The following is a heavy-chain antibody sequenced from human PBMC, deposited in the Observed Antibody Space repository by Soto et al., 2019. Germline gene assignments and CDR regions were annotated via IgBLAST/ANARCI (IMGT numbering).Heavy chain of an antibody. CDR3: AHRAYFDSGKQFDY. D-gene: IGHD3-10*01. Sequence: QITLKESGPTLVKPTQTLTLTCTFSGFSLSTSGVGVGWIRQPPGKALEWLAIIYWDDEKRYSPSLKTRLIVTKDTSKNQVVLTMTNVDPVDTATYYCAHRAYFDSGKQFDYWGQGTLVSVSS. CDR2: IYWDDEK. CDR1: GFSLSTSGVG. J-gene: IGHJ4*02. V-gene: IGHV2-5*02.